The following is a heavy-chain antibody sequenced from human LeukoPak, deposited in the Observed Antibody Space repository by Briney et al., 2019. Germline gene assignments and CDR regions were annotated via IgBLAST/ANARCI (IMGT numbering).Heavy chain of an antibody. CDR3: ARDRSAIVVVVAAPDY. Sequence: ASVKVSCKASGYTFTSYGISWVRQAPGQGLEWMGWISAYNGNTNYAQKLQGRVNMTTDTSTSTAYMELRSLRSDDTAVYYCARDRSAIVVVVAAPDYWGQGTLVTVSS. CDR1: GYTFTSYG. V-gene: IGHV1-18*04. J-gene: IGHJ4*02. CDR2: ISAYNGNT. D-gene: IGHD2-15*01.